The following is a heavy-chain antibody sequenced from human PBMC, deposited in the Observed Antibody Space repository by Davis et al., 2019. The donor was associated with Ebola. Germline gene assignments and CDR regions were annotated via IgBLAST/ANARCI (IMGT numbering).Heavy chain of an antibody. D-gene: IGHD2-21*02. CDR3: ARGCGGDCYSVSDDGTFDY. Sequence: SVQVSCKPSGFTFTRSAVQWVRQARGQRLESIGWIVVGSGNTNYAQKFQGRVTMTRDTSTSTVYMELSSLRSEDTAVYYCARGCGGDCYSVSDDGTFDYWGQGTLVTVSS. V-gene: IGHV1-58*01. CDR1: GFTFTRSA. CDR2: IVVGSGNT. J-gene: IGHJ4*02.